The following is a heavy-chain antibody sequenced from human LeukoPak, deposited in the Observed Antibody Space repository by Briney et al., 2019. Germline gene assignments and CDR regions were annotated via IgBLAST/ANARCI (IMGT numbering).Heavy chain of an antibody. V-gene: IGHV1-46*01. Sequence: ASVKVSCKASGYTFTSYYMHWVRQAPGQGLEWMGIINPSGGSTSYAQKFQDRVTMTRDTSTSTVYMELSSLRSEDTAVYYCARDLGGIAVAGPYYYGMDVWGQGTTVTVSS. CDR3: ARDLGGIAVAGPYYYGMDV. CDR2: INPSGGST. CDR1: GYTFTSYY. J-gene: IGHJ6*02. D-gene: IGHD6-19*01.